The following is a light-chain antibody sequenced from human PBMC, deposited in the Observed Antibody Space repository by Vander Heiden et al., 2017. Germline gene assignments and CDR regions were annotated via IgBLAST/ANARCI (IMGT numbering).Light chain of an antibody. CDR2: AAS. Sequence: DMQMTESPSALSASVGDRVTITCRASQSISSYLNWYQQKPGKAPKLLIYAASSLPTGVPSRFSGSGSGTDFTLTISSLQPEDFATYYCQQSYSTPGYTFGPGTKLEIK. CDR1: QSISSY. V-gene: IGKV1-39*01. J-gene: IGKJ2*01. CDR3: QQSYSTPGYT.